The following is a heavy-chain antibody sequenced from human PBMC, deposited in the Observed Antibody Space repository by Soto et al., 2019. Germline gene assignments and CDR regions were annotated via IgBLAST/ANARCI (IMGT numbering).Heavy chain of an antibody. V-gene: IGHV3-74*01. D-gene: IGHD6-19*01. J-gene: IGHJ4*02. CDR1: GFTFSSSW. CDR3: ARGPTGWYGYDY. Sequence: EVQLVESGGGLVQPGGSLRLSCAASGFTFSSSWMHWVRQAPGKGLVWVSRIYSDGSRTHYADSVQGRFTISRDNAKNTLYLQMNSLRTEDTALSYCARGPTGWYGYDYWGQGTLVTVSS. CDR2: IYSDGSRT.